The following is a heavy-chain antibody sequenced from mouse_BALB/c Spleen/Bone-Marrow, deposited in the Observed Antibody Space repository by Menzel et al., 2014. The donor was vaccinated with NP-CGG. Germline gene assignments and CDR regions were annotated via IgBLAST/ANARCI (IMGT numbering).Heavy chain of an antibody. J-gene: IGHJ4*01. CDR3: ARSDGYRDMDY. CDR1: GYAFXSSW. CDR2: IYPGDGDT. D-gene: IGHD2-3*01. V-gene: IGHV1-82*01. Sequence: VQLQQSGPELVKPGASVKISCKASGYAFXSSWMNWVKQRPGQGLEWIGRIYPGDGDTKYNGKFKGKATLTADKSSSTAYMQLSSLTSVDSAVYFCARSDGYRDMDYWGQGTSVTVSS.